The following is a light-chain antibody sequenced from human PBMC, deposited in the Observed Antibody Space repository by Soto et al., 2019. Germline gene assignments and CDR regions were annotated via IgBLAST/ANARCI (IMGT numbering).Light chain of an antibody. V-gene: IGKV1-5*01. J-gene: IGKJ2*01. CDR2: DAS. CDR1: KNIRGW. CDR3: QQYDSSSTT. Sequence: DIQMTQSPSTLSASVGDGVTITCRSSKNIRGWLAWYHQRPGKAPKFLIYDASNLETGVSSRFRGSGSGTEFTLTIRSLQPDDFATDDCQQYDSSSTTFGQGTKLEIK.